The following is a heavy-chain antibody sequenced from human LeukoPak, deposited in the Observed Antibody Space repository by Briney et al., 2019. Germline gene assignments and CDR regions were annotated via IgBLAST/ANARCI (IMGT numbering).Heavy chain of an antibody. CDR3: ARGWWSGYGLDY. V-gene: IGHV4-39*01. CDR1: GGSISSSSNY. D-gene: IGHD3-3*01. J-gene: IGHJ4*02. Sequence: KPSETLSLTCTVSGGSISSSSNYWGWIRQPPGKGLEWIGSIYYSGSTYCNPSLKSRVTISVDTSKNQFSLKLSSVTAADTAVYYCARGWWSGYGLDYWGQGTLVTVSS. CDR2: IYYSGST.